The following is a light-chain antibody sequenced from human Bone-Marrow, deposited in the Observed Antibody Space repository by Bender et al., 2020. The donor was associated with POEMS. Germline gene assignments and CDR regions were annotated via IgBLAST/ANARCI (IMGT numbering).Light chain of an antibody. CDR1: SNDVGRYNH. Sequence: QSALTQPASVSGSPGQSITISCTGTSNDVGRYNHVSWYQQRPGKAPKLMIYDVTNRPSGVSNRFSGSKSGTTASLTISGLQAEDEADYYCSSFTGSTHLFGGGTKVTVL. CDR2: DVT. J-gene: IGLJ2*01. CDR3: SSFTGSTHL. V-gene: IGLV2-14*01.